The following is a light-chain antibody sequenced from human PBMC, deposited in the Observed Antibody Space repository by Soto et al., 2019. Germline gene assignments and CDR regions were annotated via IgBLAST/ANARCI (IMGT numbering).Light chain of an antibody. V-gene: IGKV3-20*01. CDR2: GAS. CDR3: QQYNSWPPIT. Sequence: PGERATLFCRASERVASNYLAWYQQKPGQAPRLLIYGASSRATGIPDRFSGSGSGTDFTLTISRLEPEDFVVYYCQQYNSWPPITFGQGTRLEIK. J-gene: IGKJ5*01. CDR1: ERVASNY.